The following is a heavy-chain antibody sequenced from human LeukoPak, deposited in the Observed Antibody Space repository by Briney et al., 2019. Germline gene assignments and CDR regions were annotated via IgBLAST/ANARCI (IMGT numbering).Heavy chain of an antibody. CDR2: ISGSGGST. CDR3: ASRFGYGDYISP. V-gene: IGHV3-23*01. Sequence: GGSLRLSCAASGFTFSSYAMSWVRQAPGKGLEWVSAISGSGGSTYYADSVKGRFTISRDNSKNTLYLQMNSLRAEDTAVYYCASRFGYGDYISPWGQGTLVTVSS. J-gene: IGHJ4*02. CDR1: GFTFSSYA. D-gene: IGHD4-17*01.